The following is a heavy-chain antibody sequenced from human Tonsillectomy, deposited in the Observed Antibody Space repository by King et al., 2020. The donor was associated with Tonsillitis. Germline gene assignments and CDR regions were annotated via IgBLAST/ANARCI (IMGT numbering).Heavy chain of an antibody. J-gene: IGHJ4*02. V-gene: IGHV3-11*01. D-gene: IGHD4-17*01. CDR3: ARVDYGDSPSPVDY. Sequence: VQLVESGEGLVKPGGSLRLSCAASRFTFSDYYMSWIRQAPGKGLEWVSHISYSGTTIYYADSVKGRFTISRDNTKNSLYLQMNSLRAEDTAVYYCARVDYGDSPSPVDYWGQGTLVTVSS. CDR2: ISYSGTTI. CDR1: RFTFSDYY.